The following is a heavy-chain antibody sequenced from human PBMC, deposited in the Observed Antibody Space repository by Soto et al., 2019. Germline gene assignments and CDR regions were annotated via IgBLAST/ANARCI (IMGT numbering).Heavy chain of an antibody. CDR3: ARAFTIFGVVVDV. D-gene: IGHD3-3*01. CDR2: IIPIFGTA. J-gene: IGHJ6*02. CDR1: GGTFSSYA. Sequence: SVKVSCKASGGTFSSYAISWVRQAPGQGLEWMGGIIPIFGTANYAQKFQGRVTITADKSTSTAYMELSSLRSEDTAVYYCARAFTIFGVVVDVWGQGTKVTVSS. V-gene: IGHV1-69*06.